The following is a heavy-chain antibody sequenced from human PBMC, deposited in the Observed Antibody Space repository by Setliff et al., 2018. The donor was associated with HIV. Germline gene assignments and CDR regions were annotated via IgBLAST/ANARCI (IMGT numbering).Heavy chain of an antibody. CDR1: GGSFSDYS. J-gene: IGHJ4*02. CDR2: IIPMVSLP. V-gene: IGHV1-69*10. Sequence: SVKVSCKASGGSFSDYSISWVRQAPGQAFEWMGGIIPMVSLPNFAQSFLGRLTITANRSTTTAYMALSRLTSEYTAVYYCAREWKVVATAVSYFDSWGQGTLVTVSS. D-gene: IGHD2-21*02. CDR3: AREWKVVATAVSYFDS.